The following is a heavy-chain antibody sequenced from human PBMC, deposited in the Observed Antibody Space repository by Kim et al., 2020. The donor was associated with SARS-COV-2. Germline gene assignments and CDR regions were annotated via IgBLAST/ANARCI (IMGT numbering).Heavy chain of an antibody. CDR3: ASQGSDSSGLFDY. Sequence: SETLSLTCTVSGGSISSGDYYWSWIRQPPGKGLEWIGYIYYSGSTYYNPALRSRVTISVNTSKNQFSLKLSSVTAADTAVYYCASQGSDSSGLFDYWGQGTLVTVSS. V-gene: IGHV4-30-4*01. CDR1: GGSISSGDYY. J-gene: IGHJ4*02. CDR2: IYYSGST. D-gene: IGHD3-22*01.